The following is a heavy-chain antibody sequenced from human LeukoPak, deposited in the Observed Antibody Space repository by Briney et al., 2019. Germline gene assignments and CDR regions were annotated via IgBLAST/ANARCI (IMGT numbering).Heavy chain of an antibody. CDR1: GGSISSYY. Sequence: SETLSLTCTVSGGSISSYYWSWIRQPPGKGLEWIGYIYYSGSTNYNPPLKSRVTISVDTSKNQFSLRLSSVTAADTAVYYCARKGFKRRFDYWGQGTLVTVSS. CDR3: ARKGFKRRFDY. CDR2: IYYSGST. V-gene: IGHV4-59*12. J-gene: IGHJ4*02.